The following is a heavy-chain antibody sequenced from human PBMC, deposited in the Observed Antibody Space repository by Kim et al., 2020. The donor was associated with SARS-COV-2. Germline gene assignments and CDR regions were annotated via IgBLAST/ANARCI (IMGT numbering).Heavy chain of an antibody. D-gene: IGHD4-4*01. CDR3: ARIGAKIYSNYDY. J-gene: IGHJ4*02. Sequence: YTPSLKSRVTISVDTSKNQFSLKLSSVTAADTAVYYCARIGAKIYSNYDYWGQGTLVTVSS. V-gene: IGHV4-34*01.